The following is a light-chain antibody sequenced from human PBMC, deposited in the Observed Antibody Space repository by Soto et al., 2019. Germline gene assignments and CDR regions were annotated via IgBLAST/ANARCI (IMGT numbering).Light chain of an antibody. J-gene: IGKJ1*01. CDR3: QQYGSSST. CDR2: GIS. Sequence: EIVLTQSPGTLSLCPGERATLSCRASQSVSSNYLAWYQQRPGQAPRLLIYGISSRATGIPDRLSGSGSGTDFTLTISRLEPEDFAVYYCQQYGSSSTFGQGTKVDIK. V-gene: IGKV3-20*01. CDR1: QSVSSNY.